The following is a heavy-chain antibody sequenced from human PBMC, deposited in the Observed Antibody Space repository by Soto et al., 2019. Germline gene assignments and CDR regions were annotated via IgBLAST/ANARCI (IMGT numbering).Heavy chain of an antibody. CDR1: GGSISSYY. D-gene: IGHD1-1*01. Sequence: SETLSLTCTVSGGSISSYYWSWIRQPPGKGLEWIGYIYYSGSTNYNPSLKSRVTISVDTSKNQFSLKLSSVTAADTAVYYCARCPTTGGEADHFDYWGQGTLVTVSS. J-gene: IGHJ4*02. CDR2: IYYSGST. CDR3: ARCPTTGGEADHFDY. V-gene: IGHV4-59*01.